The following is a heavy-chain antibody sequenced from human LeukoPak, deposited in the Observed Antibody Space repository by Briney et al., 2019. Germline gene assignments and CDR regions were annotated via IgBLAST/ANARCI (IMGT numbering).Heavy chain of an antibody. Sequence: PSETLSLTCTVSGGSISSGSYYWSWIRQPPGKGLEWIGSIYYSGNTYYNASLKSQVSISIDTSKNQFSLRLSSVTAVDTAVYYCARGPVGGATYYDGDAFDIWGQGTMVTVSS. D-gene: IGHD1-26*01. V-gene: IGHV4-39*07. J-gene: IGHJ3*02. CDR2: IYYSGNT. CDR3: ARGPVGGATYYDGDAFDI. CDR1: GGSISSGSYY.